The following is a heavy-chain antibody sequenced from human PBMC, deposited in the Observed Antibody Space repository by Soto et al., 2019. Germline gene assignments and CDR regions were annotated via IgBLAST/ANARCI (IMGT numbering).Heavy chain of an antibody. CDR1: GFNFSSYA. CDR2: ISYDGSKK. CDR3: AREGIAAAGTTPHY. D-gene: IGHD6-13*01. J-gene: IGHJ4*02. V-gene: IGHV3-30-3*01. Sequence: QVQLVESGGGVVQPGRSLRLSCAASGFNFSSYAMHWVRQAPGKGLEWVAVISYDGSKKYYADSVKGRFTISRDNSKNALYLQINSLRAEDTAVYYCAREGIAAAGTTPHYWVQGTLVTVSS.